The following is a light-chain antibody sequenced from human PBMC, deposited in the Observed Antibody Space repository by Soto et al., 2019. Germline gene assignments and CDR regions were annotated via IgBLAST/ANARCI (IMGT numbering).Light chain of an antibody. Sequence: QPVRTQPPSASASLGASVTLTCTLSSGYSNYKVDWYQQRPGKGPRFVMRVGTGGIVGSRGDGIPDRFSVLGSGLNRYLTIKNIQEEDESDYHCGADHGSGSYFVVVFGGGTKLTVL. V-gene: IGLV9-49*03. CDR2: VGTGGIVG. CDR1: SGYSNYK. J-gene: IGLJ2*01. CDR3: GADHGSGSYFVVV.